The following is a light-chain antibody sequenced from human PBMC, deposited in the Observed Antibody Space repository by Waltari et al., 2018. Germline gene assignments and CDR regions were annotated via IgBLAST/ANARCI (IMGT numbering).Light chain of an antibody. CDR1: SGHSSNV. V-gene: IGLV4-69*01. J-gene: IGLJ3*02. CDR2: VNSDGSH. Sequence: QLVLPQSPSASASLGASVRPTCTLSSGHSSNVLAWHQQQPEKGPRYLMRVNSDGSHSKGDEIPDRFSGSSSGAERYLTISSLQSEDEADYYCQTGGHGTWVFGGGTKLTVL. CDR3: QTGGHGTWV.